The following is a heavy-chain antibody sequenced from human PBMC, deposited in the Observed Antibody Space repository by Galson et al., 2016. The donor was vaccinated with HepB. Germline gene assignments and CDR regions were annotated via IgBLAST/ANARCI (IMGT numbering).Heavy chain of an antibody. J-gene: IGHJ4*02. CDR2: IYHSGST. V-gene: IGHV4-4*02. Sequence: SETLSLTCAVSGDSISSDNWWTWVRQPPGKGLEWIGEIYHSGSTNYDPSLQSRVTISLDKPKKQFSLRVTSVTAADTAVYYCARAGIAVAGTFDYWGQGTLVTVSS. D-gene: IGHD6-19*01. CDR1: GDSISSDNW. CDR3: ARAGIAVAGTFDY.